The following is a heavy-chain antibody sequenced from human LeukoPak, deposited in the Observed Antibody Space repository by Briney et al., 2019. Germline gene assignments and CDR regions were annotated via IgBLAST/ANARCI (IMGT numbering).Heavy chain of an antibody. V-gene: IGHV4-59*12. J-gene: IGHJ6*03. CDR3: ARSASYSSSSFGYYYMDV. Sequence: PSETLSLTCTVSGGSISSYYWSWIRQPPGKGLEWIGYIYHSGSTYYNPSLKSRVTISVDRSKNQFSLKLSSVTAADTAVYYCARSASYSSSSFGYYYMDVWGKGTTVTVSS. CDR2: IYHSGST. CDR1: GGSISSYY. D-gene: IGHD6-13*01.